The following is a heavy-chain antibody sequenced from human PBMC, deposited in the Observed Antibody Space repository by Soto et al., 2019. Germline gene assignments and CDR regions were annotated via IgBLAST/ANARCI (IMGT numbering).Heavy chain of an antibody. J-gene: IGHJ4*02. CDR3: ARGGSGGATTSPSTGYFDY. Sequence: QVQLQESGPGLVKPSETLSLTCTVSGGSISSYYWSWIRQPAGKGLEWIGRIYTSGSTNYNPSLKSRVTMSVDTSKNQFSLKLSSVTAADTAVYYCARGGSGGATTSPSTGYFDYWGQGTLVTVSS. D-gene: IGHD1-26*01. CDR1: GGSISSYY. CDR2: IYTSGST. V-gene: IGHV4-4*07.